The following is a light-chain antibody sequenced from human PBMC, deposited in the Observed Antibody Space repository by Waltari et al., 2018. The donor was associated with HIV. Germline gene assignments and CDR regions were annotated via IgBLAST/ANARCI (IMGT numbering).Light chain of an antibody. CDR3: QERTNWPQYT. Sequence: EIVLTQSPATLSLSPGESATLSCRASQTISGYLAWYQQRPGQAPRLLMDEASNRAAGIPARFNGGGSGTDFTLTISSLEAEDSAVYYCQERTNWPQYTFGQGTKLEIK. CDR1: QTISGY. J-gene: IGKJ2*01. CDR2: EAS. V-gene: IGKV3-11*01.